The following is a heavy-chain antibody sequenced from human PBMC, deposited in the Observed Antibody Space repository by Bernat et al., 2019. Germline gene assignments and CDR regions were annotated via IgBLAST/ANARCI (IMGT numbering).Heavy chain of an antibody. CDR1: GFTFSSYW. CDR2: IDSDGSRI. J-gene: IGHJ4*02. CDR3: ASYKGGATKDY. V-gene: IGHV3-74*01. D-gene: IGHD5-12*01. Sequence: EVQLVESGGGLVQPGGSLRLSCAASGFTFSSYWMYWVRQAPGKGLVWVSGIDSDGSRITYADSVRGRFTISRDNAKKTLYLQMNSARAEDTAVYYCASYKGGATKDYWGQGTLVTVSS.